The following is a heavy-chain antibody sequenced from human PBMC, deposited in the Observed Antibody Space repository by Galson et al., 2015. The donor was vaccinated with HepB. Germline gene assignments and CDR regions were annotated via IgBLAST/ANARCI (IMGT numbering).Heavy chain of an antibody. D-gene: IGHD2-2*01. CDR3: ARVRGSSTSYFRDY. J-gene: IGHJ4*02. V-gene: IGHV3-7*03. Sequence: SLRLSCAASGFTFSNYWMSWVRQAPGKGLEWVANIKQDGSEKYYVDSVKGRFTISRDNAKNSQYLQMNSLRAEDTAVYYCARVRGSSTSYFRDYWGQGTLVTVSS. CDR2: IKQDGSEK. CDR1: GFTFSNYW.